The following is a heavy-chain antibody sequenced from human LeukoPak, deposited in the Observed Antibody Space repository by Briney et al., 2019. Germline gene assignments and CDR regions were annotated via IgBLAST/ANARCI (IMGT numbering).Heavy chain of an antibody. V-gene: IGHV5-51*01. Sequence: GESLKISCKGSGYSFTSYWIGWVRQIPGKGLEWMGIIYPGDSDTRYSPSFQGQVTISADKSISTAYLQWSSLKASDTAMYYCASSVITTPCGFDYWGQGTLVTVSS. J-gene: IGHJ4*02. CDR2: IYPGDSDT. D-gene: IGHD3-22*01. CDR3: ASSVITTPCGFDY. CDR1: GYSFTSYW.